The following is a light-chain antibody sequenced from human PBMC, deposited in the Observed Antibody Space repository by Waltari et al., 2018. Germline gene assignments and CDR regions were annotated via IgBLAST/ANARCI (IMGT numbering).Light chain of an antibody. CDR2: HTS. J-gene: IGKJ1*01. V-gene: IGKV3-20*01. CDR1: QGVGKY. Sequence: ELVLTQSPGTLSLSPGERATLSCRASQGVGKYLALYQQIPGQAPRLLLYHTSIRATGIPDRFSGSGYGTDFSLTISRLEPEDFAVYYCQKYDFLPATFGQGTTVEIK. CDR3: QKYDFLPAT.